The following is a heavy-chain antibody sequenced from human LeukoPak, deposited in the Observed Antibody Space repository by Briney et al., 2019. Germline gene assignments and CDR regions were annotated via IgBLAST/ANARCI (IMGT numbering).Heavy chain of an antibody. CDR1: GGSISSSNW. V-gene: IGHV4-4*02. Sequence: SETLSLTCAVSGGSISSSNWWSWVRQPPGKGVEWIGEIYHSGSTNYNPSLKSRVTISVDKSKNQFSLKLSSVTAADTAVYYCARVERSSSGWYLFHYFDYWGQGTLVTVSS. J-gene: IGHJ4*02. CDR2: IYHSGST. D-gene: IGHD6-19*01. CDR3: ARVERSSSGWYLFHYFDY.